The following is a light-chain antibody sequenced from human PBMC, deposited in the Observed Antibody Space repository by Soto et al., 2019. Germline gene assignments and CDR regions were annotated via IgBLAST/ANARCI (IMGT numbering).Light chain of an antibody. CDR3: HQYNSYSAWT. CDR2: KAS. CDR1: QSTTNW. V-gene: IGKV1-5*03. J-gene: IGKJ1*01. Sequence: DIQMTQSPSILSASVGDRVTITCRASQSTTNWLAWYQQKPGKAPKLLIYKASSLESGVPSRFSGSGSGTEFTLTISSLQPDDFATYYCHQYNSYSAWTFGQGTKVDIK.